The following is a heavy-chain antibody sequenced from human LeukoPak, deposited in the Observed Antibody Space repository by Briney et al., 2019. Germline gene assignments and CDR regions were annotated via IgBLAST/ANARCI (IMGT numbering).Heavy chain of an antibody. CDR3: ARGTPVRRGWLQADYMDV. J-gene: IGHJ6*03. CDR1: GFTVSSNY. D-gene: IGHD5-24*01. CDR2: IYSGGST. Sequence: GGSLKLSCAASGFTVSSNYMSWVRQAPGKGLEWVSVIYSGGSTYYADSVKGRFTISRDNSKNTLYLQMNSLRAEDTAVYYCARGTPVRRGWLQADYMDVWGKGTTVTVSS. V-gene: IGHV3-53*01.